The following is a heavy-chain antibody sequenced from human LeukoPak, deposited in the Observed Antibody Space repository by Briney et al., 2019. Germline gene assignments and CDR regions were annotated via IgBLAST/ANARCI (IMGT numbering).Heavy chain of an antibody. CDR3: ARDEANTPFDY. CDR2: IWSDGSDK. J-gene: IGHJ4*02. CDR1: GFTFSNYG. V-gene: IGHV3-33*01. Sequence: GGSLRLSCAASGFTFSNYGMHWVRQAPGKGLEWVAVIWSDGSDKFYADSVKGRFTISRDNSKNTLYLQMNSLRAEDTAVYYCARDEANTPFDYWGQGTLVTVSS.